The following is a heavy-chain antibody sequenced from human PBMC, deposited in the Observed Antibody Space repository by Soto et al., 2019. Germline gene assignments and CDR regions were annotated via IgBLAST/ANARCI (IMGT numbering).Heavy chain of an antibody. CDR1: GGNISNSSYL. Sequence: SETLSLTCSVSGGNISNSSYLWGWIRQPPGKGLQWIGSVSHIGSTNYNPSLKSRLTISVGTSKTQSSLRLDSVTAADTAVYYCSRTAVSGPRTGFDYWGQGILVTVSS. CDR3: SRTAVSGPRTGFDY. D-gene: IGHD6-13*01. J-gene: IGHJ4*02. CDR2: VSHIGST. V-gene: IGHV4-39*01.